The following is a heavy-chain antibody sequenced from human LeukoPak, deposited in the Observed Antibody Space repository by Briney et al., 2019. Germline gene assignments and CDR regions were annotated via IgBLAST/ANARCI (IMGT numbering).Heavy chain of an antibody. CDR2: IWYDGSNK. CDR1: GFTFSSYG. Sequence: GRSLRLSCAASGFTFSSYGMHWVRQAPGKGLEWVAVIWYDGSNKYYADSVKGRFTISRDNSKNTLYLQMNSLRAEDTAVYYCAKEDYGSGSYYNGERDYWGQGTLVTVSS. J-gene: IGHJ4*02. D-gene: IGHD3-10*01. V-gene: IGHV3-33*06. CDR3: AKEDYGSGSYYNGERDY.